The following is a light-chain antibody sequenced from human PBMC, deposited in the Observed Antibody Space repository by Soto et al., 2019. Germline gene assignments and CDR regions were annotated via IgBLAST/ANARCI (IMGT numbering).Light chain of an antibody. Sequence: EIVLTQSPATLSLSPGERATLSCRASQSVSSYLAWYQQKPGQAPRLLTYDASNRATGIPARLSRSGSGTDFALTISSLEPEDFAVYYCQQRSNWPPWTFGQGTKLEIK. J-gene: IGKJ2*02. CDR3: QQRSNWPPWT. CDR1: QSVSSY. V-gene: IGKV3-11*01. CDR2: DAS.